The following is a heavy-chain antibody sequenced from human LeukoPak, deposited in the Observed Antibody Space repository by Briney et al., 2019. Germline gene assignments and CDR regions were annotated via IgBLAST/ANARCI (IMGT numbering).Heavy chain of an antibody. CDR2: INSDGSSR. Sequence: PGGSLRLSCAASGFTFSNYWMHWLRQAPGKGLVGVSRINSDGSSRNYADSVKGRFTISRDNAKNTLYLQMNSLRAEDTAVYYCASASSHRIAAGGDYWGQGTLVTVSS. V-gene: IGHV3-74*01. J-gene: IGHJ4*02. CDR1: GFTFSNYW. D-gene: IGHD6-13*01. CDR3: ASASSHRIAAGGDY.